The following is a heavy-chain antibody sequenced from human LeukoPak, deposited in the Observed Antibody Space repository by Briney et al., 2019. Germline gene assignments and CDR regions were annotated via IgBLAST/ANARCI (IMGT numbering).Heavy chain of an antibody. J-gene: IGHJ3*02. CDR1: GFTFSGYG. D-gene: IGHD6-19*01. V-gene: IGHV3-30*03. CDR2: ISYDGSNK. Sequence: QAGGSLRLSCAASGFTFSGYGMRWVRQAPGKGLEWVAVISYDGSNKYYADSVKGRFTISRDNSKNTLYLQMNSLRAEDTAVYYCARDVLGGWYWGAFDIWGQGTMVTVSS. CDR3: ARDVLGGWYWGAFDI.